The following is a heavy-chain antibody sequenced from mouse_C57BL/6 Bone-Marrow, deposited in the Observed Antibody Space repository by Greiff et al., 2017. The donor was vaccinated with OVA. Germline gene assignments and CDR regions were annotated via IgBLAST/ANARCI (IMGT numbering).Heavy chain of an antibody. D-gene: IGHD1-1*01. V-gene: IGHV1-81*01. CDR2: INPGSGGT. J-gene: IGHJ1*03. Sequence: VKLQESGAELARPGASVKLSCKASGYTFTSYGISWVKQRTGQGLEWIGVINPGSGGTNYNEKFKGKATLTADKSSSTAYMQLSSLTSEDSAVYFCARRDYSVYWYFDVWGTGTTVTVSS. CDR1: GYTFTSYG. CDR3: ARRDYSVYWYFDV.